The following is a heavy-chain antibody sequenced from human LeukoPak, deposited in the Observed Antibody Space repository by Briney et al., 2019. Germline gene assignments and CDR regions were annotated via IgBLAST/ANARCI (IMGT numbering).Heavy chain of an antibody. CDR1: GFTFNGEW. D-gene: IGHD6-13*01. J-gene: IGHJ3*02. Sequence: GGSLRLSCVASGFTFNGEWMSWVRQDPGKRLEWVSGINWNGGSTGYADSVKGRFTISRDNAKNSLYLQMNSLRAEDTALYYCARVQDSSSWYGAFDIWGQGTMVTVSS. CDR2: INWNGGST. CDR3: ARVQDSSSWYGAFDI. V-gene: IGHV3-20*04.